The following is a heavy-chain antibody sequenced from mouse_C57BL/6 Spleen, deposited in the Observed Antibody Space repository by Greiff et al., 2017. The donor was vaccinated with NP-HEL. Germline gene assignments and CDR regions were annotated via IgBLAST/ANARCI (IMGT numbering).Heavy chain of an antibody. D-gene: IGHD2-1*01. CDR3: ARERAYGNLDYYAMDY. Sequence: QVQLQQPGAELVRPGTSVKLSCKASGYTFTSYWMHWVKQRPGQGLEWIGVIDPSDSYTNYNQKFKGKATLTVDTSSSTAYMQLSSLTSEDSAVYYCARERAYGNLDYYAMDYWGQGTSVTVSS. CDR1: GYTFTSYW. J-gene: IGHJ4*01. CDR2: IDPSDSYT. V-gene: IGHV1-59*01.